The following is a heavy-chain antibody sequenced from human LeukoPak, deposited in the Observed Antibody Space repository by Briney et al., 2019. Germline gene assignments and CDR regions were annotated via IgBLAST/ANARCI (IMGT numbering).Heavy chain of an antibody. V-gene: IGHV3-21*01. CDR2: ISSSSSYI. CDR1: GFTFNRYS. J-gene: IGHJ6*04. CDR3: AELGITMIGGV. D-gene: IGHD3-10*02. Sequence: PGGSPRLSCAASGFTFNRYSMNWVRQAPGKGLEWVSSISSSSSYIYYADSVKGRFTISRDNAKNSLYLQMNSLRAEDTAVYYCAELGITMIGGVWGKGTSVTISS.